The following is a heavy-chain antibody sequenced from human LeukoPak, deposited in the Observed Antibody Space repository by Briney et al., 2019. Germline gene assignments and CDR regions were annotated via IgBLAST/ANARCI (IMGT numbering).Heavy chain of an antibody. J-gene: IGHJ5*01. V-gene: IGHV3-23*01. CDR3: AKPISGGLAVTADWFHP. D-gene: IGHD2-21*02. CDR1: GFAFSVYA. CDR2: INANSGTT. Sequence: GGSLRLSCAASGFAFSVYAMSWLRQPPGRGLEWVSTINANSGTTSYAASVRGRFTISRDNSKNALYLQLNTLRADDTATYYCAKPISGGLAVTADWFHPWGQGTLVVVSS.